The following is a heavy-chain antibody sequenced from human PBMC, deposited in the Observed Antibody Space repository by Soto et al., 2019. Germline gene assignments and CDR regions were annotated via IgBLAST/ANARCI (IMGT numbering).Heavy chain of an antibody. CDR1: GGSISSYY. D-gene: IGHD5-18*01. CDR2: IYTSGST. Sequence: PSETLSLTCTVSGGSISSYYWSWIRQPAGKGLEWIGRIYTSGSTIHYADSVKGRFTISRDNAKNSLYLQMTSLRAEDTAVYYCAREPYVDAAMDFDYWGQGTLVTVSS. V-gene: IGHV4-4*07. CDR3: AREPYVDAAMDFDY. J-gene: IGHJ4*02.